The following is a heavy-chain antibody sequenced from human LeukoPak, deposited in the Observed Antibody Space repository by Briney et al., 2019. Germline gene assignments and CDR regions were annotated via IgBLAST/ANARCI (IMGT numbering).Heavy chain of an antibody. J-gene: IGHJ4*02. CDR3: ARALRRGYSLDY. CDR1: GGSVSSGSYY. Sequence: PSETLSLTCTVSGGSVSSGSYYWSWIRQPPGKGLEWIGYIYYSGSTNYNPSLKSRVTISVDTSKNQFSLKLSSVTAADTAVYYCARALRRGYSLDYWGQGTLVTVSS. V-gene: IGHV4-61*01. D-gene: IGHD5-18*01. CDR2: IYYSGST.